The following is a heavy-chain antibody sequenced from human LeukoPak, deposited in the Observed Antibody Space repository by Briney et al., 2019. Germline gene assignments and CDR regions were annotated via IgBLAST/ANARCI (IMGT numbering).Heavy chain of an antibody. D-gene: IGHD6-25*01. Sequence: SETLSLTCTVSGDSISSFSWSWIRQSPGKRLEWIGYLYYSGTANYNPSLRSRATISSDTSKNQFSLKLSSLTAADTAMYYCARGPSSGQYVSPLDYWGQGTLVTVSS. CDR1: GDSISSFS. V-gene: IGHV4-59*01. CDR2: LYYSGTA. J-gene: IGHJ4*02. CDR3: ARGPSSGQYVSPLDY.